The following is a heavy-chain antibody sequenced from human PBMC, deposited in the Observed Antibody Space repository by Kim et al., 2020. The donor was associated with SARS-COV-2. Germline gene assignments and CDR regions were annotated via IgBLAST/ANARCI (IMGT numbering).Heavy chain of an antibody. V-gene: IGHV3-30*18. CDR2: ISYNGRKK. J-gene: IGHJ6*02. Sequence: GGSLRLSCAASGFTFSSYGMHWVRQAPGKGLEWVAVISYNGRKKYYADSLKGRLSISRDNSKNTVILQMSSLRVEDTAVYYCAKDSDYDFLSGYLDYSYGMDVWGQGTTVTVSS. D-gene: IGHD3-3*01. CDR3: AKDSDYDFLSGYLDYSYGMDV. CDR1: GFTFSSYG.